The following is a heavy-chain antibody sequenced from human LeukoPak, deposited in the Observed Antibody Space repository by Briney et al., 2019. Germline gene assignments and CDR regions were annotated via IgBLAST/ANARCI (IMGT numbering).Heavy chain of an antibody. CDR3: AKGDCSSGSCYFDY. CDR2: LSDTGDST. CDR1: GFTLSNHP. V-gene: IGHV3-23*01. D-gene: IGHD2-15*01. J-gene: IGHJ4*01. Sequence: PGGSLRLSCAASGFTLSNHPMYWVRQAQGKGLEWVSSLSDTGDSTHYADSVKGRFTISRDSARSALYLQMNSLRAEDTAVYYCAKGDCSSGSCYFDYWGQGSQVTVSS.